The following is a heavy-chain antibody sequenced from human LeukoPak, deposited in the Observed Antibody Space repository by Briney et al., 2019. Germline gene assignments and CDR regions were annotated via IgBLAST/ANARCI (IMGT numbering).Heavy chain of an antibody. J-gene: IGHJ4*02. Sequence: SETLPLTCTVSGGSISSSSYYWGWIRQPPGKGLEWIGSIYYSGSTYYNPSLKSRVTISVDTSKNQFSLKLSSVTAADTAVYYCARVGSSGWYYYFDYWGQGTLVTVSS. CDR3: ARVGSSGWYYYFDY. D-gene: IGHD6-19*01. CDR1: GGSISSSSYY. V-gene: IGHV4-39*01. CDR2: IYYSGST.